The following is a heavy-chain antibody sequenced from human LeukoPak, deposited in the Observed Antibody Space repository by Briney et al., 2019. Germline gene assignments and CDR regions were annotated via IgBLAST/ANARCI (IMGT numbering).Heavy chain of an antibody. V-gene: IGHV7-4-1*02. CDR2: INANTGNP. Sequence: GASVKVSCKASGYTFTSYAMNWVRQAPGQGLEWMGWINANTGNPTYAQGFTGRFVFSLDTSVSTAYLQISSLKAEDTAVYYCARGRYYYDSSGYNNWFDPWGQGTLVAVSS. J-gene: IGHJ5*02. CDR1: GYTFTSYA. D-gene: IGHD3-22*01. CDR3: ARGRYYYDSSGYNNWFDP.